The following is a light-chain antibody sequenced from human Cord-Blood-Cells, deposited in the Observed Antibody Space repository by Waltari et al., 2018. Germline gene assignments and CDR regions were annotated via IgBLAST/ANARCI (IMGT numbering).Light chain of an antibody. V-gene: IGKV3-15*01. J-gene: IGKJ3*01. CDR1: QSVSSN. CDR3: QQYDNWPPFT. Sequence: EMVMTQSPATLSVSPGERAALSCMASQSVSSNLAWYQQKPGQAPRLLISVAATMATGIPAMFSGSGSGTEFTPTISSLPSEDFAVYYCQQYDNWPPFTFGPGTKVDIK. CDR2: VAA.